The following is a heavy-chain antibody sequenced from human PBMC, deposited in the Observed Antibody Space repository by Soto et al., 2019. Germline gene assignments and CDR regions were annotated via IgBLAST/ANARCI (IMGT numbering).Heavy chain of an antibody. J-gene: IGHJ4*02. Sequence: QVQLVQSGAEVKKPGASVKVSCKASGYTFTSYGTIWVRQAPGQGLERLGGISAYNGNTNYAQKLQGRVTMTTDTSTSTGYMALSGLRSDDTAVYSCPSGHAAKLVVVGDYGGKGTRVTVNS. CDR2: ISAYNGNT. D-gene: IGHD2-15*01. CDR1: GYTFTSYG. V-gene: IGHV1-18*01. CDR3: PSGHAAKLVVVGDY.